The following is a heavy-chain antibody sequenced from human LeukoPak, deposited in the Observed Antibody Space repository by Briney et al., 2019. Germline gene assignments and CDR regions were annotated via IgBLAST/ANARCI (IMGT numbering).Heavy chain of an antibody. Sequence: PGGTLRLSCAASGFTFSTYAMTWVRQAPGQGLEWVSSISGSGSSTYYADSVKGRFTISRDNSKNSPYLQMNSLRAEDTALYYCAKVAYNWISYGPFDYWGQGTLVTVSS. CDR1: GFTFSTYA. D-gene: IGHD1-20*01. CDR3: AKVAYNWISYGPFDY. J-gene: IGHJ4*02. CDR2: ISGSGSST. V-gene: IGHV3-23*01.